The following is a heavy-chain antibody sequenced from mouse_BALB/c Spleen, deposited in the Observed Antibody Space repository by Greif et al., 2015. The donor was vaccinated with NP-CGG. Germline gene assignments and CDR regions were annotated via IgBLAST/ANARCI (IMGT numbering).Heavy chain of an antibody. CDR3: ARDLGGYYYAMDY. CDR1: GFTFTDYY. Sequence: EVMLVESGGGLVQPGGSLRLSCATSGFTFTDYYMSWVRQPPGKALEWLGFIRNKANGYTTEYSASVKGRFTISRDNSQSILYLQMNTLRAEDSATYYCARDLGGYYYAMDYWGQGTSVTVSS. CDR2: IRNKANGYTT. J-gene: IGHJ4*01. V-gene: IGHV7-3*02.